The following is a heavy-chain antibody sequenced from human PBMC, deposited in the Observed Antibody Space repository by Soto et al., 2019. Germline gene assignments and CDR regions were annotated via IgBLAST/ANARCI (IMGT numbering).Heavy chain of an antibody. D-gene: IGHD3-3*01. V-gene: IGHV4-31*03. Sequence: QVRLQESGPGLVKPSQTLSLTCTVSGGSINSGGYYWSWIRQHPGKGLEWIGYIYYSGSIYYNPSLKSRLTLSADSSKNHFSLNLSSVTAADTAVYYCARSPDYFFDYWGQGTLVTVSS. J-gene: IGHJ4*02. CDR3: ARSPDYFFDY. CDR2: IYYSGSI. CDR1: GGSINSGGYY.